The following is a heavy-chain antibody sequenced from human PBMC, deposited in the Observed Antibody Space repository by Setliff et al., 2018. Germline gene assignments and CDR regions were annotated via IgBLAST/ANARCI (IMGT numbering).Heavy chain of an antibody. CDR3: ARVPGGRFDY. CDR1: GYSISSGYY. Sequence: PSETLSLTCAVSGYSISSGYYWGWIRQPPGKGLERIGSIYHSGSTYYNPSLKSRVTISVDTSKNQFSLKLSSVTAADTAVYYCARVPGGRFDYWGQGTLVTVSS. D-gene: IGHD1-26*01. J-gene: IGHJ4*02. V-gene: IGHV4-38-2*01. CDR2: IYHSGST.